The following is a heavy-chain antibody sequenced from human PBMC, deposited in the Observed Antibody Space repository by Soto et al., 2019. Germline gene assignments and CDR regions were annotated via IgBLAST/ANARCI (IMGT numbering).Heavy chain of an antibody. Sequence: EVQLVESGGGLVKPGGSLRLSCAASGFTFRSFTMNWVRQAPGKGLEWVSTISSNSAYIYYTDALRGRFTISRDNAKNSLELKKDSLRAEETAVYYFTRDASRESSARGWVDPWGPGNLVTVSS. V-gene: IGHV3-21*02. J-gene: IGHJ5*02. CDR3: TRDASRESSARGWVDP. CDR1: GFTFRSFT. CDR2: ISSNSAYI. D-gene: IGHD6-25*01.